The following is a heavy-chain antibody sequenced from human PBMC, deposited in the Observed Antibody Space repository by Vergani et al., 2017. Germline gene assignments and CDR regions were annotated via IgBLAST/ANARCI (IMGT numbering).Heavy chain of an antibody. CDR3: AREGAGYCTNGVCYRYYYYMDV. J-gene: IGHJ6*03. Sequence: QVQLRESGPGLVKPSETLSLTCTVPGGSISSYYWSWIRQPPGKGLEWIGYIYYSGSTNYNPSLKSRVTISVDTSKNQFSLKLSSVTAADTAVYYCAREGAGYCTNGVCYRYYYYMDVWGKGP. D-gene: IGHD2-8*01. V-gene: IGHV4-59*01. CDR1: GGSISSYY. CDR2: IYYSGST.